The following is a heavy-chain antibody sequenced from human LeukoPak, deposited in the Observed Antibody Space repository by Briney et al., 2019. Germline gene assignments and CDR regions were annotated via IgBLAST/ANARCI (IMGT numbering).Heavy chain of an antibody. Sequence: GGSPRLSCAASRFTFSTYWMHWVRQAPGKGLEWVSYIGSSSSTIYYADSVKGRFTISRDNAKNSLYLQMNSLRAEDTAVYYCARDHHRRHYDSQARDTFDIWGQGTMVTVSS. J-gene: IGHJ3*02. D-gene: IGHD3-22*01. CDR1: RFTFSTYW. CDR3: ARDHHRRHYDSQARDTFDI. CDR2: IGSSSSTI. V-gene: IGHV3-48*01.